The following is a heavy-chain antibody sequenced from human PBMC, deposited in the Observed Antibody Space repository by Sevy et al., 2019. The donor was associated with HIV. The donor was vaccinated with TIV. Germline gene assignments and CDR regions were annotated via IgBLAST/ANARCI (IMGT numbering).Heavy chain of an antibody. V-gene: IGHV5-51*01. J-gene: IGHJ6*02. CDR3: ARGARGTLPSYYYYTMDV. Sequence: GESLKISCKGSGYSFSDYWVGWVRQMPGKGLEWMGIIYPGDSDTTYSPAFQGQVTISADKSISTAYLLWSSLKASDTAIYYCARGARGTLPSYYYYTMDVWGQGTTVTVSS. CDR1: GYSFSDYW. CDR2: IYPGDSDT. D-gene: IGHD1-1*01.